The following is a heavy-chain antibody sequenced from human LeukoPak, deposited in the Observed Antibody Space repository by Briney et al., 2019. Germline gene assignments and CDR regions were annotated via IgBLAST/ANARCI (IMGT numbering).Heavy chain of an antibody. J-gene: IGHJ4*02. CDR1: GYTFTNYY. CDR3: AREQLVGTYYFDY. Sequence: ASVKVSCKASGYTFTNYYMHWVRQAPEQGLEWMGILSPSGGSTSYAQKFQGRVTMTRDTSTSTVYMELSSLRSDDTAVYYCAREQLVGTYYFDYWGQGTLVTVSS. V-gene: IGHV1-46*01. CDR2: LSPSGGST. D-gene: IGHD6-6*01.